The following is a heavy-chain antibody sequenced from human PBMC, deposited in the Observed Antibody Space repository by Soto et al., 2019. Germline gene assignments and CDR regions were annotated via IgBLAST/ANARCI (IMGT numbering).Heavy chain of an antibody. CDR1: GFTFSSYT. CDR2: ISGGSAYI. CDR3: AREGPGRSIDV. D-gene: IGHD3-10*01. Sequence: EVQLVESGGGLVKPGGSLRLSCAASGFTFSSYTMNWVRQAPGKGLEWVSSISGGSAYIYYADSVKGRFTISRDNAKSSLSLQMNSLRAEDTAVYYCAREGPGRSIDVWGQGTTVTVSS. J-gene: IGHJ6*02. V-gene: IGHV3-21*01.